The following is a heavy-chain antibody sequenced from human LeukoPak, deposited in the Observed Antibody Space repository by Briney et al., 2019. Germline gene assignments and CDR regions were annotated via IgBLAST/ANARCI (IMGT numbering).Heavy chain of an antibody. J-gene: IGHJ4*02. D-gene: IGHD3-22*01. CDR1: GYTFTSYY. V-gene: IGHV1-46*01. Sequence: ASVEVSCKASGYTFTSYYMHWVRQAPGQGLEWMGIINPSGGSTSYAQKFQGRVTMTRDTSTSTVYMELSSLRSEDTAVYYCARDLRSYYYDSSGYSDYWGQGTLVTVSS. CDR2: INPSGGST. CDR3: ARDLRSYYYDSSGYSDY.